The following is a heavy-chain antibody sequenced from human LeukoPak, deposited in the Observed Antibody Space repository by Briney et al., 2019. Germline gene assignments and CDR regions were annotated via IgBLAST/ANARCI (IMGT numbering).Heavy chain of an antibody. J-gene: IGHJ2*01. CDR3: AGSDTTGYSPREWDYWYFDL. CDR2: LSIYNICSRSSTI. CDR1: GVTFSTYS. V-gene: IGHV3-48*01. Sequence: GGALRLSCAASGVTFSTYSINWGRQAPGEGREGGSYLSIYNICSRSSTIYYADSVKDRFTISRDNAKNSLYLQMNSLRAEDTAVYYCAGSDTTGYSPREWDYWYFDLWGRGTLVTVSS. D-gene: IGHD3-9*01.